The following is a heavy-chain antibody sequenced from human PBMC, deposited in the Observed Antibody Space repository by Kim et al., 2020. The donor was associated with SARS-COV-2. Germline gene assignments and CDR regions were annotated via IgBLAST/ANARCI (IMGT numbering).Heavy chain of an antibody. J-gene: IGHJ4*02. V-gene: IGHV4-34*01. CDR1: GGSFSGYY. CDR3: ARGLQAANFDY. CDR2: INHSGST. Sequence: SETLSLTCAVYGGSFSGYYWSWIRQPPGKGLEWIGEINHSGSTNYNPSLKSRVTISVDTSKNQFSLKLSSVTAADTAVYYCARGLQAANFDYWGQGTLVTVSS. D-gene: IGHD6-25*01.